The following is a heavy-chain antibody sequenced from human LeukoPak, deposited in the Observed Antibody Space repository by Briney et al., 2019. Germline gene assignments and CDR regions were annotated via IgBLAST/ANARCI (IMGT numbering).Heavy chain of an antibody. D-gene: IGHD3-10*01. CDR3: ARVPGEYYYGSGSKYYYYYGMDV. J-gene: IGHJ6*02. Sequence: ASVKVSRKASGYTFTGYYMHWVRQAPGQGLEWMGWINPNSGGTNYAQKFQGRVTMTRDTSISTAYMELSRLRSDDTAVYYCARVPGEYYYGSGSKYYYYYGMDVWGQGTTVTVSS. V-gene: IGHV1-2*02. CDR1: GYTFTGYY. CDR2: INPNSGGT.